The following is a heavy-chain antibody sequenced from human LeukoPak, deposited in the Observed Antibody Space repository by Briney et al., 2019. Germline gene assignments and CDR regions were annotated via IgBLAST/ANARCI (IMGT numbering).Heavy chain of an antibody. Sequence: PSETLSLTWTVSGCSISSYYWRWIRQPAGKGMVWIGRIYTSVTTNYNPFLKRRITMSVNTSNNQFSLKLSSVTAADTAVYYCARVGYDSGGYHDAFDIWGQGSMSTVSA. J-gene: IGHJ3*02. CDR2: IYTSVTT. CDR3: ARVGYDSGGYHDAFDI. V-gene: IGHV4-4*07. D-gene: IGHD3-22*01. CDR1: GCSISSYY.